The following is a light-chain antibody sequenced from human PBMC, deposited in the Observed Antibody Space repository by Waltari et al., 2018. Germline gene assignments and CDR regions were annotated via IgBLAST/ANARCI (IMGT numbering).Light chain of an antibody. J-gene: IGLJ1*01. CDR2: QDT. V-gene: IGLV3-1*01. CDR3: QAWDSSTRYV. CDR1: KLGDKY. Sequence: SYELTQPPSVSVSPGQTASITCSGDKLGDKYACWYQRKPGQSPVLVIYQDTQRPSGVPGGFPGASSGNTATLTIGGTQAMDEADYYCQAWDSSTRYVFGSGTKVTVL.